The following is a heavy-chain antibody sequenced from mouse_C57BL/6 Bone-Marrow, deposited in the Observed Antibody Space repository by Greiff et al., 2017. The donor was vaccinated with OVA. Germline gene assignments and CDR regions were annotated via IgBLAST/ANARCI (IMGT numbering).Heavy chain of an antibody. CDR2: ISSGSSTI. V-gene: IGHV5-17*01. CDR3: ARDYSNYLGIDY. CDR1: GFTFSDYG. Sequence: EVHLVESGGGLVKPGGSLKLSCAASGFTFSDYGMRWVRQAPEKGLEWVAYISSGSSTIYYADTVKGRFTISRDNAKNTLFLQMTSLRSEDTAMYYCARDYSNYLGIDYWGQGTLVTVSA. D-gene: IGHD2-5*01. J-gene: IGHJ3*01.